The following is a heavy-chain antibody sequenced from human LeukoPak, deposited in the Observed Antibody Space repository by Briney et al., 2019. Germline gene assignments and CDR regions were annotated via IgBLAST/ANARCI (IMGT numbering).Heavy chain of an antibody. J-gene: IGHJ4*02. D-gene: IGHD1-26*01. CDR1: RFIFSNYA. Sequence: GGSLRLSCAASRFIFSNYAMHWVRQAPGKGLDWVAVISYHGRDQFYADSVKGRFTISRDSSKDTLYLQMNSLRAEDTAVYYCVRDLGGRSGHWGQGTLVTVSS. V-gene: IGHV3-30*04. CDR3: VRDLGGRSGH. CDR2: ISYHGRDQ.